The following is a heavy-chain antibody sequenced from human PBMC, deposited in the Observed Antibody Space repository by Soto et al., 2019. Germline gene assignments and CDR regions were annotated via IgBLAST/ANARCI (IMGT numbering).Heavy chain of an antibody. CDR2: ISAYNGNT. CDR3: ARDGSGSMFLYYYYGMDV. J-gene: IGHJ6*02. CDR1: GYTFTSYG. D-gene: IGHD3-10*01. Sequence: QVQLVQSGAEVKKHGASVKFSCKAYGYTFTSYGISWVRQAPGQGLEWMGWISAYNGNTNYAQKLQGRVTMNTDTSTSTAYMELRRLRSDDTAVYYCARDGSGSMFLYYYYGMDVWGQGTTVTVSS. V-gene: IGHV1-18*01.